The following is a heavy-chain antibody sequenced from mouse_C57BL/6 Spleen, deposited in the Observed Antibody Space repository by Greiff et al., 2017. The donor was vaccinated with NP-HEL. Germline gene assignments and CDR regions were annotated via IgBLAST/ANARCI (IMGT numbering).Heavy chain of an antibody. J-gene: IGHJ3*01. CDR2: IYPGSGNT. D-gene: IGHD2-4*01. CDR1: GYTFTDYY. V-gene: IGHV1-76*01. CDR3: ARSYYDYDGVWAY. Sequence: VQLQQSGAELVRPGASVKLSCKASGYTFTDYYINWVKQRPGQGLEWIARIYPGSGNTYYNEKFKGKATLTAEKSSSTAYMQLSSLTSEDSAVYFCARSYYDYDGVWAYWGQGTLVTVSA.